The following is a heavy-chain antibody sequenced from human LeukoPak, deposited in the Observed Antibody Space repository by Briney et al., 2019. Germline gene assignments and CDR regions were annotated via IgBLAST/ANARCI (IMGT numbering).Heavy chain of an antibody. CDR3: ARERMTTGPGNFDY. Sequence: GGSLRVSCAASGFTFSSYEMNGVRQAPGKGLEWVSYISSSGSTIYYADSVKGRFTISRDNAKNSLYLQMNSLRAEDTAVYYCARERMTTGPGNFDYWGQGTLVTVSS. J-gene: IGHJ4*02. CDR2: ISSSGSTI. V-gene: IGHV3-48*03. CDR1: GFTFSSYE. D-gene: IGHD4-17*01.